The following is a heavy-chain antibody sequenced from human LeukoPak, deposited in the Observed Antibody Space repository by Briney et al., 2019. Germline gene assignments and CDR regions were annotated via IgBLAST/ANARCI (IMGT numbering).Heavy chain of an antibody. CDR1: ANSISSSKYF. Sequence: SETLSLTCTVSANSISSSKYFWGWIRQPPGKGLEWIGRIHYSGITYYNPSPKSRVIISVDTSKSQSSLRLRCVAAADTAVYYCARARYCSGGSCFYPYYYYYMDVWGKGTTVTVSS. CDR3: ARARYCSGGSCFYPYYYYYMDV. J-gene: IGHJ6*03. D-gene: IGHD2-15*01. V-gene: IGHV4-39*01. CDR2: IHYSGIT.